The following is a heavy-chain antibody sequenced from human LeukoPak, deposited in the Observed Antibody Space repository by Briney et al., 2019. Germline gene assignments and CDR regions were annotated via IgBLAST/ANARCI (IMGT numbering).Heavy chain of an antibody. Sequence: PSETLSLTCTVSGGSISSISYYWSWIRQPPGKGLEWIGEINHSGSTNYNPSLKSRVTISVDTSKNQFSLKLSSVTAADTAVYYCAREGSAFDIWGQGTMVTVSS. CDR3: AREGSAFDI. CDR2: INHSGST. J-gene: IGHJ3*02. V-gene: IGHV4-39*07. CDR1: GGSISSISYY.